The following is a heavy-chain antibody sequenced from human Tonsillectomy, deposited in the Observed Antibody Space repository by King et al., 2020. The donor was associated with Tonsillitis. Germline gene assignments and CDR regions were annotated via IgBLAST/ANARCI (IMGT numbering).Heavy chain of an antibody. Sequence: QLQESGPGLVKPSGTLSLTCAVSGGSITSSNWWTWVRQPPGKGLEWIGEIYHSGSTNYNPPLKSRVTISVDKSKNQFSLKLSSVTAADTAVYYCAREGDVAAAGTFWYWGQGTLVTVSS. CDR3: AREGDVAAAGTFWY. V-gene: IGHV4-4*02. J-gene: IGHJ4*02. CDR1: GGSITSSNW. CDR2: IYHSGST. D-gene: IGHD6-13*01.